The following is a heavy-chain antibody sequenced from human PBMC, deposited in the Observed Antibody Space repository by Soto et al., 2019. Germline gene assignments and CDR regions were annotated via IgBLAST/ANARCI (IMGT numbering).Heavy chain of an antibody. V-gene: IGHV4-30-4*01. Sequence: SETLSLTCTFSGGSISSGDYYWSWIRQPPGKGLEWIGYIYYSGSTYDNPSLKSRVTISVDTSKNQFSLKLSSVTAADTAVYYCARVGGFGATTIDYWGQGTLVTVSS. CDR3: ARVGGFGATTIDY. CDR1: GGSISSGDYY. CDR2: IYYSGST. J-gene: IGHJ4*02. D-gene: IGHD3-10*01.